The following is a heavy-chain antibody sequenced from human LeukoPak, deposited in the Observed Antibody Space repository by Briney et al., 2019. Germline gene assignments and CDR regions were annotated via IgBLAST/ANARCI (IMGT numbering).Heavy chain of an antibody. D-gene: IGHD6-13*01. CDR3: ARDRRGIAAVGTYYYYYMDV. Sequence: GGSLRLSCAASGFTVSSNYMSWVRQAPGKGLEWVSDIYSGGSTYYADSVKGRFTISRDNSKNTLYLQMNSLRAEDTAVYYCARDRRGIAAVGTYYYYYMDVWGKGTTVTVSS. CDR1: GFTVSSNY. V-gene: IGHV3-53*01. J-gene: IGHJ6*03. CDR2: IYSGGST.